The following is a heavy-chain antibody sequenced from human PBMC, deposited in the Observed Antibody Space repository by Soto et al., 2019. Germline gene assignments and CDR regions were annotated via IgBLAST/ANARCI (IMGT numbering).Heavy chain of an antibody. CDR2: TYQSGSA. J-gene: IGHJ6*02. Sequence: QLQLQESGSGLVKPSQTLSLTCTVSGGSISSGGYSWTWIRQSPGKGLEWIGYTYQSGSAFYNPSLKSRVIISVDRSKDQFSLNLTSVTAADTAVYYCARVYYGMDVWGQGTTVTVSS. CDR3: ARVYYGMDV. CDR1: GGSISSGGYS. V-gene: IGHV4-30-2*06.